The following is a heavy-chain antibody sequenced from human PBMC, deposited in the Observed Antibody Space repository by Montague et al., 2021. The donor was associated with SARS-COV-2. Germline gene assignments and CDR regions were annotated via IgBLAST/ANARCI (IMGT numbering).Heavy chain of an antibody. V-gene: IGHV4-59*12. D-gene: IGHD3-10*01. CDR3: ARDDIVLQGVTKGMDV. CDR2: VYYSGRS. J-gene: IGHJ6*02. Sequence: SETLSLTCTVSGDSISTSYWAWIRQPPGKGLEWIGYVYYSGRSSYNSSLKSRVTISADTSKNQFSLKLSSVTAADTAVYYCARDDIVLQGVTKGMDVWGQGTTVTVSS. CDR1: GDSISTSY.